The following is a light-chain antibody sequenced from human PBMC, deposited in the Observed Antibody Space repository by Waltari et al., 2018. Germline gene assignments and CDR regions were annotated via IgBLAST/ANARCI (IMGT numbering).Light chain of an antibody. CDR3: SSYTSTRTLV. J-gene: IGLJ2*01. CDR1: SSDVGGYHS. Sequence: QSALTQPASVSGTPGQSITISCTGTSSDVGGYHSVSWYQQHPGIAPNLLIYDVTSRPSGVSNRFPGSKSGNPASLTIAGLQAEDEADYYCSSYTSTRTLVFGGGTKLTVL. CDR2: DVT. V-gene: IGLV2-14*03.